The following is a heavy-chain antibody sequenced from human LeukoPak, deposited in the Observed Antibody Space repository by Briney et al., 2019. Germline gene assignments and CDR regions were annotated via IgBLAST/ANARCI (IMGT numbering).Heavy chain of an antibody. CDR1: GGSISSSSYY. CDR2: IYYSGST. J-gene: IGHJ4*02. V-gene: IGHV4-39*01. D-gene: IGHD3-10*01. Sequence: SETLSLTCTVSGGSISSSSYYWGWIRQPPGKGLEWIGSIYYSGSTYYNPSLKSRVTISVDTSKNQFSLKLSSVTAADTAAYYCASEAYYYGSGSENWGQGTLVTVSS. CDR3: ASEAYYYGSGSEN.